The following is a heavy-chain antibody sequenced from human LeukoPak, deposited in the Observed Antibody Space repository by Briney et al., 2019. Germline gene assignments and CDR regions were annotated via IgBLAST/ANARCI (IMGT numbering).Heavy chain of an antibody. V-gene: IGHV3-23*01. CDR2: IWSSSGNT. D-gene: IGHD3-3*01. J-gene: IGHJ5*02. CDR3: ARGPGDFWSGNWFDP. CDR1: GFTFSSYA. Sequence: GGSLRLSCAASGFTFSSYAMSWVRQAPGKGLEWVSAIWSSSGNTYYADSVTGRFTISRDNSKNTLYLQMNSLRAEDTAVYYCARGPGDFWSGNWFDPWGQGTLVTVSS.